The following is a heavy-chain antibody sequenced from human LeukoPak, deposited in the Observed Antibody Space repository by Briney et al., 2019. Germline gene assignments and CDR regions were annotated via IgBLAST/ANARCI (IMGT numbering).Heavy chain of an antibody. Sequence: SETLSLTCTVSGGSISSSSYFWDWIRRPPGKGLEWIGSIYYSGSTYYNPSLKSRVRISVDTSKNQFSLKLSSVTAADTAVYYCARGRGEGRGISMVRGVRAPSYNWFDPWGHGTLVTVSS. D-gene: IGHD3-10*01. V-gene: IGHV4-39*07. CDR1: GGSISSSSYF. CDR2: IYYSGST. CDR3: ARGRGEGRGISMVRGVRAPSYNWFDP. J-gene: IGHJ5*02.